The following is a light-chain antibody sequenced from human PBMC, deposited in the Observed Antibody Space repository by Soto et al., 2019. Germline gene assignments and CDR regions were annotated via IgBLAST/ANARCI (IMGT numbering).Light chain of an antibody. CDR3: QQYGSSPT. J-gene: IGKJ1*01. CDR1: QSVSSTY. CDR2: DAS. Sequence: IVWTQSPGTLSLSPGERATLSCRASQSVSSTYLAWYQQKPGQAPRLLIYDASSRATGIPDRFSGSGSGTDFTLTITRLEPEDFAVYYCQQYGSSPTFGQGTKVDI. V-gene: IGKV3-20*01.